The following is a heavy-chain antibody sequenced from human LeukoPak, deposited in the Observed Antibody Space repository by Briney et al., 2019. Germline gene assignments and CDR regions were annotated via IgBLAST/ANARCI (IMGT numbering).Heavy chain of an antibody. CDR2: IKEDGSQQ. CDR1: GFPFSGYW. V-gene: IGHV3-7*01. J-gene: IGHJ4*02. CDR3: SRSLDY. Sequence: QPGGSLRLSCAASGFPFSGYWMEWVRQAPGKGMEWVANIKEDGSQQYYADSVKGRFTISRDNAKNSLYLQMNSLRVEDTAIYYCSRSLDYLGQGALVTVSS.